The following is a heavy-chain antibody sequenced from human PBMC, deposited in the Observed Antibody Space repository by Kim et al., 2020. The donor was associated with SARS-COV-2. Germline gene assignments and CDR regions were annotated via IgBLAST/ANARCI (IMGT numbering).Heavy chain of an antibody. Sequence: GGSLRLSCAASGFTFSSYSMNWVRQAPGKGLEWVSYISSSSSTIYYADSVKGRFTISRDNAKNSLYLQMNSLRAEDTAVYYCASRSYDSYAFDIWGQGTMVTVSS. CDR2: ISSSSSTI. D-gene: IGHD3-16*01. CDR1: GFTFSSYS. V-gene: IGHV3-48*04. CDR3: ASRSYDSYAFDI. J-gene: IGHJ3*02.